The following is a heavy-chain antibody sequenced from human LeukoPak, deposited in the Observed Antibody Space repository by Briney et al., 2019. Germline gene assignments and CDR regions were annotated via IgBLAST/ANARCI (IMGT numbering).Heavy chain of an antibody. CDR2: INHSGST. CDR3: ARGGGAFDI. D-gene: IGHD6-25*01. Sequence: SETLSLTCAVYGGSFSGYYWSWIRQPPGKGLEWIGEINHSGSTNYNPSLKSRVTISVDTSKNQFSLKLSSVTTADTAVYYCARGGGAFDIWGQGTMVTVSS. J-gene: IGHJ3*02. V-gene: IGHV4-34*01. CDR1: GGSFSGYY.